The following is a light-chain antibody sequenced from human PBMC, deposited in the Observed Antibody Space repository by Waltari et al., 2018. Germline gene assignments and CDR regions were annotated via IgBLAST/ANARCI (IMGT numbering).Light chain of an antibody. V-gene: IGKV3-11*01. CDR2: DAS. Sequence: EIVLPQSPATLSLSPGEMATLSCRASQSVSSYLAWYPQKPGQAPRLLIYDASNRATGIPARFSGSGSGTDFTLTISSLEPEDFAVYYCQQRSNWPPITFGQGTRLEIK. CDR1: QSVSSY. J-gene: IGKJ5*01. CDR3: QQRSNWPPIT.